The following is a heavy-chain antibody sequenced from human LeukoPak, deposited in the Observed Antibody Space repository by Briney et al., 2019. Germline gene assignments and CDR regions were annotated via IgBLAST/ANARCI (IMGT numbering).Heavy chain of an antibody. V-gene: IGHV4-61*02. Sequence: PSETLSLTCTVSGGSISSGSYYWSWIRQPAGKGLEWIGRIYTSGSTNYNPSLKSRVTMSVDTSKNQFSLKLSSVTAADTAVYYCARVGRITMVRGPHPRDYYMDVWGKGTTVTVSS. J-gene: IGHJ6*03. CDR2: IYTSGST. D-gene: IGHD3-10*01. CDR3: ARVGRITMVRGPHPRDYYMDV. CDR1: GGSISSGSYY.